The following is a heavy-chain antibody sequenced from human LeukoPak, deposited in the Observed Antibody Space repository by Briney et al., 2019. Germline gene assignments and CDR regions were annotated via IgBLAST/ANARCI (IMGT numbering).Heavy chain of an antibody. D-gene: IGHD3-10*01. CDR2: ISGSGSNT. V-gene: IGHV3-23*01. J-gene: IGHJ3*01. Sequence: GGSLRLSCRVSGFRFGAYAMTWVRQSPGKGLEWVSTISGSGSNTYYADSVKGRFTISRDNSEATLYLQMNSLRVDDTAEYYCAKHPTMVRGVDDGLDLWGQGTMVTVSS. CDR1: GFRFGAYA. CDR3: AKHPTMVRGVDDGLDL.